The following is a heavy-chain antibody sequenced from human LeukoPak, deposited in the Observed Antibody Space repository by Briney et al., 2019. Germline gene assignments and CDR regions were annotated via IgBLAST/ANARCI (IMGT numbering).Heavy chain of an antibody. J-gene: IGHJ6*03. CDR2: RYYNGRT. Sequence: SETLSLTCTVSGDPINSVDYYCSSIRQAPAKGLERNRYRYYNGRTYYNPSLKSRVTISVDTSKNQFSLKLSSVTAADTAVYYCARAPPTYLWSGHGYYYMDVWGKGTTVTVSS. CDR1: GDPINSVDYY. V-gene: IGHV4-30-4*08. D-gene: IGHD3-3*01. CDR3: ARAPPTYLWSGHGYYYMDV.